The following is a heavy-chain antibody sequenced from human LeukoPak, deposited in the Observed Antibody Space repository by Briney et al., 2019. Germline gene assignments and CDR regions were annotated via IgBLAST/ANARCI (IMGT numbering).Heavy chain of an antibody. CDR1: RSFSDHY. V-gene: IGHV3-72*01. J-gene: IGHJ6*02. CDR2: TKNSGESHIT. Sequence: GGSLRLSCVASRSFSDHYMDWVRQAPGKGLEWIGRTKNSGESHITQYAASVNGRFTASRDDSKNSLYLQMNNLKTEDTAVYYCARDTDTAMDVWGQGTTVTVSS. CDR3: ARDTDTAMDV.